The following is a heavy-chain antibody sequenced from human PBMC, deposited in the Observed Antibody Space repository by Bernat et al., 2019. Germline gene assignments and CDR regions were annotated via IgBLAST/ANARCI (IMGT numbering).Heavy chain of an antibody. V-gene: IGHV3-48*03. D-gene: IGHD4-17*01. J-gene: IGHJ6*02. CDR1: GFTFSSYE. CDR3: ARATTKNDYGDPNPMDV. Sequence: EVQLVESGGGLVQPGGSLRLSCAASGFTFSSYEMNWVRQAPGKGLEWVSYISSSGSTIYYADSVKGRFTISRDNAKNSLYLQMNSLRAEDTAVYYCARATTKNDYGDPNPMDVWGQGTTVTVSS. CDR2: ISSSGSTI.